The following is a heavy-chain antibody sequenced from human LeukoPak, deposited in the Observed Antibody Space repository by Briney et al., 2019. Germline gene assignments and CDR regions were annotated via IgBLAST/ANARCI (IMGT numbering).Heavy chain of an antibody. CDR3: AKRDTTRFEAFDY. V-gene: IGHV3-23*01. Sequence: SGGSLRLSCAASGFTVSSNYMSWVRQAPGKGLEWVSAISGSGGSTYYADSVKGRFTISRDNSKNTLYLQMNSLRAEDTAVYYCAKRDTTRFEAFDYWGQGTLVTVSS. J-gene: IGHJ4*02. D-gene: IGHD5-18*01. CDR1: GFTVSSNY. CDR2: ISGSGGST.